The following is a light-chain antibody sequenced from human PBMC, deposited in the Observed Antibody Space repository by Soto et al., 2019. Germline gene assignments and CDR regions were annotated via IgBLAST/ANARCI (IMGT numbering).Light chain of an antibody. V-gene: IGLV2-14*01. J-gene: IGLJ2*01. CDR3: SSYTSSSTVL. Sequence: QSALTQPASVSGSLGQSITISCTGTSSDVGGYNYVSWYQQHPGKDPKVVIFEVTKRPSGVSSRFSGSKSGNTASLTVSGLQDEDAGYYYCSSYTSSSTVLFGGGTKLTVL. CDR2: EVT. CDR1: SSDVGGYNY.